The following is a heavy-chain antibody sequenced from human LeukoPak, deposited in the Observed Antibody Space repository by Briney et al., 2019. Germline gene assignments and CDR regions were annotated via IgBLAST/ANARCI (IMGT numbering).Heavy chain of an antibody. CDR2: IYYTGTT. V-gene: IGHV4-39*07. D-gene: IGHD1-1*01. CDR3: ARDSLQLQS. CDR1: SGSISSTSSY. J-gene: IGHJ5*02. Sequence: SETLSLTCTVSSGSISSTSSYWGWIRQPPGKGLECIGNIYYTGTTYYNPALKSRVTISVDTSKNQFSLNLSSVTAADTAVYYCARDSLQLQSWGQGTLVTVSS.